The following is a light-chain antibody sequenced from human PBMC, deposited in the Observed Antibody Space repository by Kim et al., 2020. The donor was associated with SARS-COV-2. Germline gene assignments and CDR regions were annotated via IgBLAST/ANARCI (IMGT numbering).Light chain of an antibody. CDR2: AAS. CDR3: QQRSSCPRST. J-gene: IGKJ4*02. Sequence: PGERATLACRPSQGVRNNFAWYQQNPGHAARHLVYAASNRSTGIPARFSGSGSVTDFTLTISSLEPEDFGLYYCQQRSSCPRSTFGGGTEV. CDR1: QGVRNN. V-gene: IGKV3-11*01.